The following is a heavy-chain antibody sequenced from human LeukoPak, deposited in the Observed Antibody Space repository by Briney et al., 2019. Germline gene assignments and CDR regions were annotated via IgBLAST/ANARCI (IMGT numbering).Heavy chain of an antibody. D-gene: IGHD3-16*02. CDR2: IYYSGST. J-gene: IGHJ3*02. Sequence: SETLSLTCTVSGGSISSGGHYWSWIRQHPGKGLEWIGYIYYSGSTYYNPSLKSRVTISVDTSKNQFSLKLSSVTAADTAVYYCARGDFIMITSGGVIVDPPDIWGQGTMVTVSS. V-gene: IGHV4-31*03. CDR1: GGSISSGGHY. CDR3: ARGDFIMITSGGVIVDPPDI.